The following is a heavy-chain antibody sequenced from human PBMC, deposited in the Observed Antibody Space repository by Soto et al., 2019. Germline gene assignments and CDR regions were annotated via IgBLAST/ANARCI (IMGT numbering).Heavy chain of an antibody. CDR1: GFTVSSHS. J-gene: IGHJ6*02. D-gene: IGHD5-18*01. V-gene: IGHV3-53*01. CDR2: MYSSGGT. CDR3: ARGGGYSFVLYGLDV. Sequence: DVQLVESGGGLIQPGGSLRLSCAASGFTVSSHSMHWVRQAPGKGLDWVSVMYSSGGTFYADSVKDRFTISRDNSKNTLYLQMYSLRPEDTAVYYCARGGGYSFVLYGLDVWVQGTTVTVSS.